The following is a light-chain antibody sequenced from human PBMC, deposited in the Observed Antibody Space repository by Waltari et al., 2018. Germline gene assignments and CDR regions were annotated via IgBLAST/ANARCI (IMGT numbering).Light chain of an antibody. V-gene: IGKV3-20*01. Sequence: EIVLTQSPGTLSFSPGETANLSCRASQSVSTTSLGWYQQKPGQAPRLLIYGGSRRATGIPDRLRGSGSGIDFTLTISRLEPEDFAVYYCQQYGSSPLFAFGPGTKVDIK. J-gene: IGKJ3*01. CDR3: QQYGSSPLFA. CDR1: QSVSTTS. CDR2: GGS.